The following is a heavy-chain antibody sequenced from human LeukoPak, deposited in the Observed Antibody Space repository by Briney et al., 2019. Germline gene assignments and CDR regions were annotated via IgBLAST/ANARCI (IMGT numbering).Heavy chain of an antibody. CDR1: GYTFTGYY. V-gene: IGHV1-2*02. D-gene: IGHD3-22*01. Sequence: ASVKVSCTASGYTFTGYYMHWVRQAPGQGLEWMGWINPNSGGTNYAQKFQGRVTMTRDTSISTAYMELSRLRSDDTAVYYCASAYYDSSGYYYGIDYWGQGTLVTVSS. CDR2: INPNSGGT. CDR3: ASAYYDSSGYYYGIDY. J-gene: IGHJ4*02.